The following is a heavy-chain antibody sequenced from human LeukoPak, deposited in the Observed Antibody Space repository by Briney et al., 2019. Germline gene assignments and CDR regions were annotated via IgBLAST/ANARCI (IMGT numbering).Heavy chain of an antibody. CDR1: GGSISSGGYY. CDR3: ARGRRYYGSRSTFYFDY. J-gene: IGHJ4*02. V-gene: IGHV4-31*03. Sequence: SQTLSLTCNVSGGSISSGGYYWSWIRQHPGKGLEWIGYIYYSGSTYYNPSLKSRVTISVDTSKNQFSLKLSSVTAADTAVYYCARGRRYYGSRSTFYFDYWGQGTLVTVSS. CDR2: IYYSGST. D-gene: IGHD3-10*01.